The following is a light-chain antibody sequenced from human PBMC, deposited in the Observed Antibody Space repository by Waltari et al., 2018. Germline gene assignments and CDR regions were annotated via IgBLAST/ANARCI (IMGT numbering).Light chain of an antibody. Sequence: EIVMTQSAATLSVSPGERATLSCRARQSVSSNLAWYQQKPGQAPRLLIYGASPRATGIPARFSGSGSGTEFTLTISSMQSEDFAVYYCQQYNNWPPLFTFGPGTKVDIK. CDR3: QQYNNWPPLFT. CDR2: GAS. J-gene: IGKJ3*01. CDR1: QSVSSN. V-gene: IGKV3-15*01.